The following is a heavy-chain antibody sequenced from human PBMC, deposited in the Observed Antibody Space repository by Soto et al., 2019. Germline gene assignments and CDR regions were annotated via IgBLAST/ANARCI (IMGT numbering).Heavy chain of an antibody. J-gene: IGHJ5*02. Sequence: SVEVSCKASGGTFSSYAISWVRQAPGRGLEWMGGIMPIFGTGNYAQKFQGRVTINADESTSTAYMKLSSLISEDTAVYYCASSYDYVWDPPGGWFDPWGQGTLVTVSS. CDR1: GGTFSSYA. D-gene: IGHD3-16*01. CDR2: IMPIFGTG. CDR3: ASSYDYVWDPPGGWFDP. V-gene: IGHV1-69*13.